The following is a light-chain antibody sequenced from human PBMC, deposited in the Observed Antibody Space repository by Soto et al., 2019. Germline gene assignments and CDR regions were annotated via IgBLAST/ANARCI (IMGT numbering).Light chain of an antibody. CDR3: QQYNNFPLT. J-gene: IGKJ4*01. CDR2: EAS. Sequence: DIQMTQSPSTLSASIGDRVTITCRASQSISSWLAWYQQKPGKAPKLLIHEASRLESGVPSRFSGSESGTEFTPPISGLHAEDFATYYCQQYNNFPLTFGGGTRVEIK. CDR1: QSISSW. V-gene: IGKV1-5*01.